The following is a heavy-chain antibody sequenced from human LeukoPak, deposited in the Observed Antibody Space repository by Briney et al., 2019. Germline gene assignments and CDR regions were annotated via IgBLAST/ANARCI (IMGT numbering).Heavy chain of an antibody. CDR1: GYTFTGYY. CDR2: INPNSGGT. V-gene: IGHV1-2*02. J-gene: IGHJ3*02. D-gene: IGHD5-24*01. Sequence: ASVKVSCKASGYTFTGYYIHWVRQAPGQGLEWMGWINPNSGGTNYAQKFQGRVTVTRDTSISTAYMELSRLTSDDTALYYCARFRDGYGGAFDIWGRGTMVTVSS. CDR3: ARFRDGYGGAFDI.